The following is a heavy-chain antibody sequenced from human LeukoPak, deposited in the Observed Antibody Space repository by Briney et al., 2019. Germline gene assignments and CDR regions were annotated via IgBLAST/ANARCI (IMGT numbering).Heavy chain of an antibody. CDR3: ARAADLFTAYFAFDY. V-gene: IGHV3-23*01. J-gene: IGHJ4*02. CDR2: ISGSGGNT. CDR1: GFTFSSYG. Sequence: GGSLRLSCAASGFTFSSYGMSWVRQAPGKGLEWVSAISGSGGNTYYADSVKGRFTISRDNSKNTLYLQMNSLRAEDTALYYCARAADLFTAYFAFDYWGQGALVTVSS. D-gene: IGHD3-9*01.